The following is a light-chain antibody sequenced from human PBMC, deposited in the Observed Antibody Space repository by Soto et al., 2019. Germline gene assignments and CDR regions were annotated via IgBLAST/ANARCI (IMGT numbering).Light chain of an antibody. J-gene: IGKJ5*01. V-gene: IGKV3-20*01. CDR2: GAS. CDR1: QSVSSSY. CDR3: KQYGSSPIT. Sequence: EIVLTQSPGTLSLSPGERATLSCRASQSVSSSYLAWYQQKPGQAPMLLIYGASSRATGIPDRFSGSGSGTDFTLTISRLEPEDCAVYYCKQYGSSPITFGQGTRLEIK.